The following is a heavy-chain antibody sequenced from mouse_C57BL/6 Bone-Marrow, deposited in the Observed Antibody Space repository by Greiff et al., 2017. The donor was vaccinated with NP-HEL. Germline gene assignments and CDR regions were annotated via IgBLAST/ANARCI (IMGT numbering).Heavy chain of an antibody. J-gene: IGHJ2*01. CDR2: IDPSDSET. CDR3: ARGIITTVVNFDY. CDR1: GYTFTSYW. Sequence: QVQLKQPGAELVRPGSSVKLSCKASGYTFTSYWMHWVKQRPIQGLEWIGNIDPSDSETHYNQKFKDKATLTVDKSSSTAYMQLSSLTSEDSAVYYCARGIITTVVNFDYWGQGTTLTVSS. D-gene: IGHD1-1*01. V-gene: IGHV1-52*01.